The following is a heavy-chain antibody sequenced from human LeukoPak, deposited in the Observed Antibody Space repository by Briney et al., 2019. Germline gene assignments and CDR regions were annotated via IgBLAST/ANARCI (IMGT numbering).Heavy chain of an antibody. D-gene: IGHD6-19*01. V-gene: IGHV1-69*04. CDR2: IIPILAIA. J-gene: IGHJ6*02. CDR1: GGTFSNYA. Sequence: SVKVSCKASGGTFSNYAISWVRQAPGQGLEWMGRIIPILAIANYAQKFQGRVTITADKSTTTAYMELSSLRSEDTAVYYCARVIRGSGWYGYYGMDVWGQGTTVIVSS. CDR3: ARVIRGSGWYGYYGMDV.